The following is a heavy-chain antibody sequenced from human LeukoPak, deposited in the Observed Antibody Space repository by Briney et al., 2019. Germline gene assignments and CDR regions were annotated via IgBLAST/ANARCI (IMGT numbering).Heavy chain of an antibody. CDR3: ARHRYYYDSSGYYYY. D-gene: IGHD3-22*01. CDR2: INPSGGST. Sequence: GASVKVSCKASGYTFTSYYMHWVRQAPGQGLEWMVIINPSGGSTSYAQKFQGRVTMTRDTSTSTVYMELSSLRSEDTAVYYCARHRYYYDSSGYYYYWGQGTLVTVSS. V-gene: IGHV1-46*01. CDR1: GYTFTSYY. J-gene: IGHJ4*02.